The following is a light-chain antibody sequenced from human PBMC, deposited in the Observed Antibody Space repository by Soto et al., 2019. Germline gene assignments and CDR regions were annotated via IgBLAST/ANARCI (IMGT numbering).Light chain of an antibody. CDR2: DAS. CDR3: HHYQT. V-gene: IGKV3D-15*01. Sequence: EVVITPSPATLPVSPGERATLYCRASESVSRNLAWYQQKPGQAPRLLIYDASRRATGIPDSFSGSGSGTDFSLTISRLVPEDFAVYYGHHYQTFGQGTKVDIK. CDR1: ESVSRN. J-gene: IGKJ1*01.